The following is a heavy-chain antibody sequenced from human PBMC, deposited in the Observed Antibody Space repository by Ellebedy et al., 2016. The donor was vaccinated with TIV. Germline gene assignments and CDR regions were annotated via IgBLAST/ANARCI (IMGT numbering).Heavy chain of an antibody. D-gene: IGHD6-13*01. CDR3: ARGGSSWHSLEY. V-gene: IGHV3-7*01. Sequence: GESLKISCAVSGFTVRSYWMSWARQAPGKGLEWVANIKEDGTEKYYVDSVKGRFTISRDNAKSSLYLQMNSLRAEDTAVYYCARGGSSWHSLEYWGQGDLVSVSS. CDR1: GFTVRSYW. J-gene: IGHJ4*02. CDR2: IKEDGTEK.